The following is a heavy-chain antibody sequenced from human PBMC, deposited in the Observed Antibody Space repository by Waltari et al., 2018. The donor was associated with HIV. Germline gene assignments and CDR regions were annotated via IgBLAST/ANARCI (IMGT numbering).Heavy chain of an antibody. V-gene: IGHV3-48*04. J-gene: IGHJ6*02. Sequence: EVQLVESGGGWVQPGGSLRLSCEASGFLFRTSSMNWVRQAPGKGLEWVSYISSRSSTIYYADSVKGRFTISRDNAKNSLYLQMNSLRAEDTAVYYCAAVYSHYFAMDVWGQGTTVTVSS. CDR1: GFLFRTSS. D-gene: IGHD1-26*01. CDR2: ISSRSSTI. CDR3: AAVYSHYFAMDV.